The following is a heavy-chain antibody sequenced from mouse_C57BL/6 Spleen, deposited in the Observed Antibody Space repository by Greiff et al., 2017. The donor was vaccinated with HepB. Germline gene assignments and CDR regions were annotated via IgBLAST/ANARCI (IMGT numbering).Heavy chain of an antibody. CDR3: GRGLRYYAMDY. V-gene: IGHV1-50*01. CDR1: GYTFTSYW. J-gene: IGHJ4*01. CDR2: IDPSDSYT. Sequence: QVQLQQPGAELVKPGASVKLSCKASGYTFTSYWMQWVKQRPGQGLEWIGEIDPSDSYTNYNQKFKGKATLTVDTSSSTAYMQLSSLTSEDSAVYYCGRGLRYYAMDYWGQGTSVTVSS. D-gene: IGHD2-2*01.